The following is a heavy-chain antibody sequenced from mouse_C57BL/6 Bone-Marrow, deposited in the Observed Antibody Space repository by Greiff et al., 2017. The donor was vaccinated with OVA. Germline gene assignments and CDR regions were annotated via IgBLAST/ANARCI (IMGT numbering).Heavy chain of an antibody. CDR2: IYPRSGNT. CDR3: ARSFYSLWYFDV. Sequence: VQRVESGAELARPGASVKLSCKASGYTFTSYGISWVKQRTGQGLEWIGEIYPRSGNTYYNEKFKGKATLTADKSSSTAYMELRSLTSEDSAVYFCARSFYSLWYFDVWGTGTTVTVSS. J-gene: IGHJ1*03. D-gene: IGHD2-12*01. V-gene: IGHV1-81*01. CDR1: GYTFTSYG.